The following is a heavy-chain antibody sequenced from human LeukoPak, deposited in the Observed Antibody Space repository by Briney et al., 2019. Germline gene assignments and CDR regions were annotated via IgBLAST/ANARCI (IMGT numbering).Heavy chain of an antibody. J-gene: IGHJ5*02. D-gene: IGHD6-13*01. Sequence: SETLSLTCTVSGDSINAYYWGWIRQPPGKGLEWIGYIYFSGTTKYNPSLERRVTISVDTSKNQFSLKLSSVTAADTAVYYCARRRAEGGSNGHYNWFDPWGQGILVTVSS. CDR3: ARRRAEGGSNGHYNWFDP. CDR2: IYFSGTT. CDR1: GDSINAYY. V-gene: IGHV4-59*08.